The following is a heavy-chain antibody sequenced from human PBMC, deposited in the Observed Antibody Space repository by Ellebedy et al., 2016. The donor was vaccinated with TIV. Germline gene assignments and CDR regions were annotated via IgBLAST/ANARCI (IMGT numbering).Heavy chain of an antibody. Sequence: ASVKVSCXTSGYTFANYDINWVRQASGQGLEWMGLMNPDSGGADYAQKFRGRVTMTSDSSKSIAYLEFNSLTSDDTAVYYCATVPDYWGQGTLVTVSS. D-gene: IGHD2-21*01. J-gene: IGHJ1*01. CDR3: ATVPDY. CDR2: MNPDSGGA. CDR1: GYTFANYD. V-gene: IGHV1-8*01.